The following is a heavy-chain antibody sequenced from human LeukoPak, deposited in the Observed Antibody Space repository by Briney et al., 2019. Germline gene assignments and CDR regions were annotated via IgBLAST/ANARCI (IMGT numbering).Heavy chain of an antibody. CDR2: IYYSGST. J-gene: IGHJ4*02. CDR1: GGSISXXX. D-gene: IGHD5-18*01. V-gene: IGHV4-59*01. Sequence: XVSGGSISXXXXXWIXXPPGXXXXXXXXIYYSGSTNYNPSLKSRVTISVDTSKNQFSLKLSSVTAADTAVYYCASSDVDTPYYYFDYWGQGTLVTVSS. CDR3: ASSDVDTPYYYFDY.